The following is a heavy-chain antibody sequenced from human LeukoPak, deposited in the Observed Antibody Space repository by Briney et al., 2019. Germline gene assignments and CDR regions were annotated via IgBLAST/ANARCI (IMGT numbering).Heavy chain of an antibody. V-gene: IGHV3-74*01. J-gene: IGHJ4*02. CDR1: GFNFSSYW. CDR2: INSDGSST. CDR3: ARVVRYCSSTSCYSKDN. D-gene: IGHD2-2*02. Sequence: GGSLRLSCAASGFNFSSYWMHWVRQAPGKGLVWVSRINSDGSSTSYADSVKGRFTISRDNAKNTLYLQMNSLRAEDTGVYDCARVVRYCSSTSCYSKDNWGQGTLVTVSS.